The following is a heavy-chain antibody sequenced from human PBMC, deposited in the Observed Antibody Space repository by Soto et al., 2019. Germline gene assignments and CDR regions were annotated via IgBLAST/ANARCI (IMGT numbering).Heavy chain of an antibody. CDR1: GFTFSSYG. J-gene: IGHJ4*02. V-gene: IGHV3-33*01. D-gene: IGHD2-21*02. CDR2: IWYDGSNN. Sequence: QVQLVESGGSVVQPGRSLRLSCAASGFTFSSYGIHWVRQAPGKGLEWVAVIWYDGSNNYYADSVKGRFTISKDNSKNTLYMRMHSLGAGDTAVYYLARDLTAYRAESGPFAYCGQGTMLTVSS. CDR3: ARDLTAYRAESGPFAY.